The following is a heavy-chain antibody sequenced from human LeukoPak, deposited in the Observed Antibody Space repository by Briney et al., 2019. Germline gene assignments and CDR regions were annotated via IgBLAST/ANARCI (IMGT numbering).Heavy chain of an antibody. CDR1: GFTFSDYA. Sequence: GGSLRLSCAPSGFTFSDYAVSWVRQAPPKGLEWIGFIRNKANGRTTEYAASVKGRFTISRYESKTIAHLQMSSLKTEDTDVYYCSRFYSSGWASGAFDIWGQGTMVTVSS. CDR2: IRNKANGRTT. J-gene: IGHJ3*02. V-gene: IGHV3-49*04. CDR3: SRFYSSGWASGAFDI. D-gene: IGHD3-22*01.